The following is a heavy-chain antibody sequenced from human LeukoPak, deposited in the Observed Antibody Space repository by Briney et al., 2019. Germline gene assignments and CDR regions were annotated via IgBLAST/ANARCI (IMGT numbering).Heavy chain of an antibody. CDR2: IKSKTDGGTT. Sequence: PGGSLRLSCAASGFTFSNAWMSWVRQAPGKGLEWVGRIKSKTDGGTTGYAAPVKGRFTISRDDSKNTLYLQMNSLRAEDTAVYYCAKVSYRDGYNSPRPFPVYYYYYMDVWGKGTTVTISS. V-gene: IGHV3-15*01. CDR3: AKVSYRDGYNSPRPFPVYYYYYMDV. D-gene: IGHD5-24*01. CDR1: GFTFSNAW. J-gene: IGHJ6*03.